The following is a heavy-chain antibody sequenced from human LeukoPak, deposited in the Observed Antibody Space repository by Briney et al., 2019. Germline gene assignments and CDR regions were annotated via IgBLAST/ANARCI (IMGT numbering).Heavy chain of an antibody. CDR3: ARDCGGGSCYGPYDAFDI. Sequence: GGSLRLSCAASGFTFSSYEMNWVRQAPGKGLEWVSYISSSGSTTYYADSVKGRFTISRDNAKNSLYLQMNSLRAEDTAVYYCARDCGGGSCYGPYDAFDIWGQGTMVTVSS. CDR2: ISSSGSTT. CDR1: GFTFSSYE. J-gene: IGHJ3*02. V-gene: IGHV3-48*03. D-gene: IGHD2-15*01.